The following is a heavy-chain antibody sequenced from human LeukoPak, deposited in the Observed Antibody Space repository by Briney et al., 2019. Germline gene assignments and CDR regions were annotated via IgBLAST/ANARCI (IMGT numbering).Heavy chain of an antibody. CDR3: ARGYSSSRYNWFDP. Sequence: TGGSLRLSCAAPGFTFSSYWMHWVRQAPGKGLVWVSRLKSDGSSTSYADSVKGRFTISRDNAKNTLYLQMNSLRAEDTAVYYCARGYSSSRYNWFDPWGQGTLVTVSS. CDR1: GFTFSSYW. J-gene: IGHJ5*02. D-gene: IGHD6-13*01. V-gene: IGHV3-74*01. CDR2: LKSDGSST.